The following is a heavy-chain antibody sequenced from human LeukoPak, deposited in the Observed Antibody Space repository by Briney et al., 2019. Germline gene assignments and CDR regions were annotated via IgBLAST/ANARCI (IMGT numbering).Heavy chain of an antibody. Sequence: SETLSLTCAVYGGSFSGYYWSWVRQLPGKGLEWIGEINHSGSTNYNPSLKSRVTISVDTSKNQFSLKLSSVTAADTAVYYCARGGVVVPGATAMDVWGKGTTVTVSS. CDR1: GGSFSGYY. D-gene: IGHD2-2*01. V-gene: IGHV4-34*01. J-gene: IGHJ6*04. CDR2: INHSGST. CDR3: ARGGVVVPGATAMDV.